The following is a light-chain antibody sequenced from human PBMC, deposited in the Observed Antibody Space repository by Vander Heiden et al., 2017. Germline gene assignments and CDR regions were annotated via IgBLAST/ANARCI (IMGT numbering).Light chain of an antibody. Sequence: DIQLTQSPSFLSASIGDRVTITCRASQGISSYLAWYQQKPGKAPKLLIYAASTLQSGVPSRLSGSGSGTEFTLTISSLQPEDFATYYCQQVYNYPITFGQGTRLEIK. CDR1: QGISSY. V-gene: IGKV1-9*01. CDR3: QQVYNYPIT. J-gene: IGKJ5*01. CDR2: AAS.